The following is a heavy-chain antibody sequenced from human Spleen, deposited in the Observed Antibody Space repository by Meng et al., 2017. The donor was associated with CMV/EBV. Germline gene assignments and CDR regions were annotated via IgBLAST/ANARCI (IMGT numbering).Heavy chain of an antibody. D-gene: IGHD2-2*01. CDR3: TRDHSRYCSSTSCYSGYYYYVMDV. CDR1: GFTFSSYA. CDR2: IYSGGSSI. V-gene: IGHV3-23*03. Sequence: GGSLRLSCAASGFTFSSYAMSWVRQAPGKGLEWVSVIYSGGSSIYYTDSVKGRFTIFRDNAKNSLYLQMNSLGAEDTAVYYCTRDHSRYCSSTSCYSGYYYYVMDVWGQGTTVTVSS. J-gene: IGHJ6*02.